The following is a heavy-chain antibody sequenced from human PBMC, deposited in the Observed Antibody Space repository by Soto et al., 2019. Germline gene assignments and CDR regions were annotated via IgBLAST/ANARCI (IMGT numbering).Heavy chain of an antibody. V-gene: IGHV1-69*01. CDR1: GGTFSSYA. Sequence: QVQLVQSGAEVKKPGSSVKVSCKASGGTFSSYAISWVRQAPGQGLEWMGGIIPIFGTANYAQKVQGRVTITADESTSTAYMELSSLRSEDTAVYYCAREPAYSSGWPGGGMDVWGQGTTVTVSS. CDR3: AREPAYSSGWPGGGMDV. CDR2: IIPIFGTA. J-gene: IGHJ6*02. D-gene: IGHD6-19*01.